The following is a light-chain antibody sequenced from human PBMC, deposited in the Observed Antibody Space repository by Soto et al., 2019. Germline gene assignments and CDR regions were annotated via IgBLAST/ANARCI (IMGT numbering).Light chain of an antibody. J-gene: IGKJ5*01. CDR1: QSLLHITGETF. Sequence: DVVMTPSPLSLSVTPGQPAPISCKSSQSLLHITGETFLFWYLQKPGQSPQLLIYEVSTRVSGVPDRFSGSGSGTDFTLEISRVETDDVGIYYCMQSTQLPPTFGQGTRLEI. CDR3: MQSTQLPPT. V-gene: IGKV2D-29*02. CDR2: EVS.